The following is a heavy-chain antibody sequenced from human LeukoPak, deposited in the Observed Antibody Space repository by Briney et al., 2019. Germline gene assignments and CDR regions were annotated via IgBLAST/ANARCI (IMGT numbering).Heavy chain of an antibody. CDR1: GGSISSYY. J-gene: IGHJ4*02. D-gene: IGHD3-22*01. CDR2: IYYSGST. CDR3: ARVVFDSITMIVVVLPDY. V-gene: IGHV4-59*01. Sequence: PSETLSLTCTVSGGSISSYYWSWIRQPPGKGLEWIGYIYYSGSTNYNPSLKSRVTISVDTSKNQFSLKLSSVTAADTAVYYCARVVFDSITMIVVVLPDYWGQGTLVTVSS.